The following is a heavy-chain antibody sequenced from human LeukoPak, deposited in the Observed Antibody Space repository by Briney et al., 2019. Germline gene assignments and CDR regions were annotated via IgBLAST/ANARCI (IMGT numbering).Heavy chain of an antibody. J-gene: IGHJ4*02. CDR1: ADSFSHYC. CDR2: IYSTGST. CDR3: ARLRWQLVGPYFDS. V-gene: IGHV4-59*01. Sequence: SETLSLTCTFSADSFSHYCWSWIRQPPGKGLEWLGHIYSTGSTDYNPSLRSRVVISIDSSTNQFSLKLRSVTAADTAFYYCARLRWQLVGPYFDSWSQGTLVTVSS. D-gene: IGHD1-26*01.